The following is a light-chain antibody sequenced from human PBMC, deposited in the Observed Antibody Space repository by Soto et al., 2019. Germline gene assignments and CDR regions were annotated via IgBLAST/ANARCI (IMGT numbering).Light chain of an antibody. J-gene: IGKJ2*01. V-gene: IGKV3-20*01. Sequence: EIVLTQSPGTQSLSPGEGATLFCRASQSVSTYLAWYQQKPGQAPRLLISGISNRAPGIPDRFSGSGYGTDFTLTISRLAPEDFALYYCQHYGTSYTFGQGTKVEI. CDR1: QSVSTY. CDR3: QHYGTSYT. CDR2: GIS.